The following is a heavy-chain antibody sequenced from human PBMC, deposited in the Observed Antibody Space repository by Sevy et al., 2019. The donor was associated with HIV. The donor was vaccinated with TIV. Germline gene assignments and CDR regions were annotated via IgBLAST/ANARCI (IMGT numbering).Heavy chain of an antibody. CDR3: AKGNSGSFDY. CDR1: GFSFSTYG. D-gene: IGHD3-22*01. J-gene: IGHJ4*02. V-gene: IGHV3-7*01. Sequence: GGSLRLSFAASGFSFSTYGMHRFRQAPRKGREWLANIKQDEREKYYLASVKARFTISRDNAKNSVYLEMNSLRPEDTAIYYCAKGNSGSFDYWGQGTLVTVSS. CDR2: IKQDEREK.